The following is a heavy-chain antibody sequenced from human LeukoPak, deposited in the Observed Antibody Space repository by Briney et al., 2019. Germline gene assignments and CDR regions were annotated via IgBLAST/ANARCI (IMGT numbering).Heavy chain of an antibody. CDR2: LYSDGNT. J-gene: IGHJ4*02. Sequence: GGSLRLSCAASGFTVITNDMTWVRQAPGKGLEWVSVLYSDGNTKYAGSVQGRFTISRDNSKNTLYLEMNSLSPDDTAVYYFARGVEPLAANTLAYWGQGTLVTVSS. D-gene: IGHD1-14*01. CDR3: ARGVEPLAANTLAY. V-gene: IGHV3-53*01. CDR1: GFTVITND.